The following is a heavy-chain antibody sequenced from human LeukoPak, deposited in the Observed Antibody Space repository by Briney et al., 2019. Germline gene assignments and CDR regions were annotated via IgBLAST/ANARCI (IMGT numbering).Heavy chain of an antibody. CDR2: ISSSGSTI. J-gene: IGHJ6*04. D-gene: IGHD3-10*02. Sequence: PGGSLRLSCAASGFTFSSYEMNWFSQAPGKGLEWVSYISSSGSTIYYADSVKGRFTISRDNAKNSLYLQMNSLRAEDTAVYYCAELGITMIGGVWGKGTTVTISS. CDR3: AELGITMIGGV. CDR1: GFTFSSYE. V-gene: IGHV3-48*03.